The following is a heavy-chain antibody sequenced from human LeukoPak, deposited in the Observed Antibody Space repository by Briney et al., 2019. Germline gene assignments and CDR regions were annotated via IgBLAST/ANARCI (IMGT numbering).Heavy chain of an antibody. CDR1: GFTFSSYG. D-gene: IGHD2-15*01. V-gene: IGHV3-30*18. J-gene: IGHJ1*01. Sequence: PGGSLRLSCAASGFTFSSYGMHWVRQAPGKGLEWVAVISYDGSNKYYADSVKGRFTISRDNSKNTLYLQMNSLRAEDTAVYYCAKEDIVVVVAATRRYFQHWGQGTLVTVSS. CDR2: ISYDGSNK. CDR3: AKEDIVVVVAATRRYFQH.